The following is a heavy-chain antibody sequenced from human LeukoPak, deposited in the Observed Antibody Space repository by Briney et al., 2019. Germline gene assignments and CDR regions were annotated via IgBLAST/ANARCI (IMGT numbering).Heavy chain of an antibody. Sequence: ASETLSLTCTVSGGSISSYYWSWIRQPPGKGLEWIGYIYYSGSTNYNPSLKSRVTISVDTSKNQFSLKLSSVTAADTAVYYCARDPTLYGSGSFDYWGQGTLVTVSS. CDR3: ARDPTLYGSGSFDY. CDR2: IYYSGST. CDR1: GGSISSYY. D-gene: IGHD3-10*01. V-gene: IGHV4-59*01. J-gene: IGHJ4*02.